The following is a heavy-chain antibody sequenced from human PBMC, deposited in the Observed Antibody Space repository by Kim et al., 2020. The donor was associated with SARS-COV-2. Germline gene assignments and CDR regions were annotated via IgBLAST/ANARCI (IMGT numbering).Heavy chain of an antibody. CDR2: IYPGDSDT. CDR1: GYSFTSYW. Sequence: GESLKISCKGSGYSFTSYWIGWVRQMPGNGLEWMGIIYPGDSDTRYSPSFQGQVTISADKSISTAYLQWSSLKASDTAMYYCARHTAMVRGVIITSSFDYWGQGTLVTVSS. D-gene: IGHD3-10*01. V-gene: IGHV5-51*01. CDR3: ARHTAMVRGVIITSSFDY. J-gene: IGHJ4*02.